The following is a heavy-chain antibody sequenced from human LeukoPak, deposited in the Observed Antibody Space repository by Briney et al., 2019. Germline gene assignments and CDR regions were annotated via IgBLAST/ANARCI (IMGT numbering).Heavy chain of an antibody. D-gene: IGHD3-3*01. J-gene: IGHJ6*03. CDR1: GYTFTSYA. CDR3: ARAPYDFWSGYSYYYYYMDV. V-gene: IGHV1-69*13. Sequence: SVKVSCKASGYTFTSYAISWVRQPPGPGLEWMGGIIPIFGTANYAQKFQGRVTITADESTSTAYMELSSLRSEDTAVYYCARAPYDFWSGYSYYYYYMDVWGKGTTVTVSS. CDR2: IIPIFGTA.